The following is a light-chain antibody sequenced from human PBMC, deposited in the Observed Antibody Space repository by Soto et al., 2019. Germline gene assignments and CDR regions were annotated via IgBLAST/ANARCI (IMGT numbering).Light chain of an antibody. CDR2: DAS. J-gene: IGKJ1*01. V-gene: IGKV3-20*01. CDR1: QSVSSSD. CDR3: QQYGSSSWT. Sequence: EVVLTQSPGTLSLSPGERATLSCRASQSVSSSDLAWYQQKPGQAPRLLMYDASSRATGIPDRFSGSGSGTDFTLTISRLDPEDFEVYYCQQYGSSSWTFGQGTKVDIK.